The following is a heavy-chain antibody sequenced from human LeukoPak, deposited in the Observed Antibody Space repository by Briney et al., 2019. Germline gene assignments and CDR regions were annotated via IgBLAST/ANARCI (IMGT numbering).Heavy chain of an antibody. CDR2: IYYSGST. Sequence: SETLSLTCTVSGGSISSGGYYWSWIRQHPGKGLEWIGYIYYSGSTYYNPSLKSRVTISVDTSKNQSSLKLSSVTAADTAVYYCARDNADFWSGYRYNWFDPWGQGTLVTVSS. J-gene: IGHJ5*02. CDR3: ARDNADFWSGYRYNWFDP. D-gene: IGHD3-3*01. V-gene: IGHV4-31*03. CDR1: GGSISSGGYY.